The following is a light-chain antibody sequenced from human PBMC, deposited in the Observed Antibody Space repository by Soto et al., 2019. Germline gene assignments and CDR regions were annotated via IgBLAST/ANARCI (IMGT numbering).Light chain of an antibody. V-gene: IGLV2-14*01. CDR1: SSDVGGYNY. Sequence: QSVLTQPASVSGSPGRSITISCTGTSSDVGGYNYVSWYQQHPGKAPKLMIYEVSNRPSGVSNRFSGSKSGNTASLTISGLQADDEADYYCSSYTSSSTYVFGTGKKVTV. J-gene: IGLJ1*01. CDR2: EVS. CDR3: SSYTSSSTYV.